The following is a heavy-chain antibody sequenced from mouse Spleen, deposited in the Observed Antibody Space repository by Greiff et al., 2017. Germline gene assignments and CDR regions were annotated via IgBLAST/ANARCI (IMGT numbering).Heavy chain of an antibody. CDR1: GFTFSSFG. Sequence: VQLVESGGGLVQPGGSRKLSCAASGFTFSSFGMHWVRQAPEKGLEWVAYISSGSSTIYYADTVKGRFTISRDNPKNTLFLQMTSLRSEDTAMYYCARGERGAMDYWGQGTSVTVSS. CDR3: ARGERGAMDY. J-gene: IGHJ4*01. CDR2: ISSGSSTI. V-gene: IGHV5-17*02.